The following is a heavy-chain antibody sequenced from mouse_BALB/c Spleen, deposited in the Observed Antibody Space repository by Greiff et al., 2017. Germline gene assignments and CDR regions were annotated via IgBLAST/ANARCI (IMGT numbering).Heavy chain of an antibody. J-gene: IGHJ3*01. V-gene: IGHV5-6-5*01. CDR2: ISSGGST. CDR1: GFTFSSYA. D-gene: IGHD1-1*01. CDR3: ARGPSYYYGSPWFAY. Sequence: EVNVVESGGGLVKPGGSLKLSCAASGFTFSSYAMSWVRQTPEKRLEWVASISSGGSTYYPDSVKGRFTISRDNARNILYLQMSSLRSEDTAMYYCARGPSYYYGSPWFAYWGQGTLVTVSA.